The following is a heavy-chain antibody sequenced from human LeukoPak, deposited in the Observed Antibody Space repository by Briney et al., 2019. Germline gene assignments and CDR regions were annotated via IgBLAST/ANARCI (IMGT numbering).Heavy chain of an antibody. Sequence: GGSLRLSCAASGFTFSSYEMNWVRQAPGKGLEWVSYISSSGSTIYYADSVKGRFTISRDNAKNLLYLQMNSLRAEDTAVYYCAKSLRGYSYGSSDSFDYWGQGTLVTVSS. CDR2: ISSSGSTI. D-gene: IGHD5-18*01. CDR1: GFTFSSYE. J-gene: IGHJ4*02. CDR3: AKSLRGYSYGSSDSFDY. V-gene: IGHV3-48*03.